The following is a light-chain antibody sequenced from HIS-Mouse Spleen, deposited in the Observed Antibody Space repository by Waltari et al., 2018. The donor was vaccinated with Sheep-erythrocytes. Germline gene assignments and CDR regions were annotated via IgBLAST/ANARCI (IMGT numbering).Light chain of an antibody. CDR3: CSYAGSSTVV. J-gene: IGLJ2*01. CDR2: EGS. Sequence: QSALTQPASVSGSPGQSITISCTGTSSDVGSYNLVSWYQQHPGKAPKLMIYEGSKRPSGVSNRCSCSKSGNMASLTISGLQAEYEADYYCCSYAGSSTVVFGGGTKLTVL. CDR1: SSDVGSYNL. V-gene: IGLV2-23*01.